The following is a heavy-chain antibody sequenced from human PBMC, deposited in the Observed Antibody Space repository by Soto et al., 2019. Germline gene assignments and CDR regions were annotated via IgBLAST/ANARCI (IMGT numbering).Heavy chain of an antibody. CDR3: ARGDYYDIHDY. V-gene: IGHV1-3*01. CDR2: INAGNGNT. CDR1: GYTFTSYA. J-gene: IGHJ4*02. Sequence: QVQLVQSGAEVKKPGASVKVSCKASGYTFTSYAMHWVRQAPGQGLEWMGWINAGNGNTKYSQKFQGRVTITRDTAASTAYMELSSLRSEDTAVYYCARGDYYDIHDYWGQGTLVTVSS. D-gene: IGHD3-22*01.